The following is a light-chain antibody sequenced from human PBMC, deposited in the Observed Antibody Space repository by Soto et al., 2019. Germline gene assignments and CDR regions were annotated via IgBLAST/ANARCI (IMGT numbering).Light chain of an antibody. CDR3: QQYANSRT. V-gene: IGKV3-20*01. Sequence: EIVLTQSPGTLSLSPGEGATLSCRASLTVTNNYLAWYQQKAGQAPRLVIYDASTRATGIPDRFSASGSGTDFTLTISRLEPEDFAVYYCQQYANSRTFGQGTKVDIK. CDR1: LTVTNNY. J-gene: IGKJ1*01. CDR2: DAS.